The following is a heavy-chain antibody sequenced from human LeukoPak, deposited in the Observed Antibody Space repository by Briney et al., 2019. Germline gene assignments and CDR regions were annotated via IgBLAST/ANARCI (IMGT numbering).Heavy chain of an antibody. CDR1: GGSISSGDYY. V-gene: IGHV4-30-4*01. CDR3: ARVTGTGLRGLATVTFDY. CDR2: IYYSGST. Sequence: PSETLSLTCTVSGGSISSGDYYWSWIRQPPGKGLEWIGYIYYSGSTYYNPSLKSRVTISVDTSKNQFSLKLSSVTAADTAVYYCARVTGTGLRGLATVTFDYWGQGTLVTVSS. D-gene: IGHD4-17*01. J-gene: IGHJ4*02.